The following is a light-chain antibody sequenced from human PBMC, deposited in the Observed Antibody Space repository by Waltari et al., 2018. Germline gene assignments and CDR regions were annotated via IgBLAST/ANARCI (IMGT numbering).Light chain of an antibody. V-gene: IGKV1-39*01. CDR2: ASS. J-gene: IGKJ2*01. CDR3: LQYFGTPRT. Sequence: DIQMTQSPSSLSASVGDRVTITCRASQSISTYLHWYQQKPGKAPKLLVYASSKFQTGVSSRFSGSGSGTDFTLTISSLQAEDVAVYYCLQYFGTPRTFGQGTKLEIK. CDR1: QSISTY.